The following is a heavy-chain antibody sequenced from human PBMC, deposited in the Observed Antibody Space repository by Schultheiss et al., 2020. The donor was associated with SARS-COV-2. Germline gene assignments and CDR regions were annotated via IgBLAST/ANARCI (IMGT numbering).Heavy chain of an antibody. V-gene: IGHV4-59*12. Sequence: SETLSLTCTVSGGSISSYYWSWIRQPPGKGLEWIGYIYYSGSTYYNPSLKSRVTISVDTSKNQFSLKLNSVTAADTAVYYCARVVGGPTFEAFFGMDVWGQGTTVTVSS. J-gene: IGHJ6*02. CDR1: GGSISSYY. CDR3: ARVVGGPTFEAFFGMDV. CDR2: IYYSGST. D-gene: IGHD1-26*01.